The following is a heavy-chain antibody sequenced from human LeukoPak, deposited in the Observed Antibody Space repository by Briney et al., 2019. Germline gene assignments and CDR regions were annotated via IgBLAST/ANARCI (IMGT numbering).Heavy chain of an antibody. CDR1: GFTFDKAW. CDR3: AKAGRVYSSLTSWFDP. J-gene: IGHJ5*02. V-gene: IGHV3-23*01. CDR2: ISGSGGST. D-gene: IGHD6-13*01. Sequence: GGSLRLSCAASGFTFDKAWMTWVRQAPGKGLEWVSAISGSGGSTYYADSVKGRFTISRDNSKNTLYLQMNSLRAEDTAVYYCAKAGRVYSSLTSWFDPWGQGTLVTVSS.